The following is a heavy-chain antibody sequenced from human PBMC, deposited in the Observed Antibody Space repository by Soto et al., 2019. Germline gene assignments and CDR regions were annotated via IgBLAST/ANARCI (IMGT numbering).Heavy chain of an antibody. CDR2: INSDGIRT. J-gene: IGHJ6*02. CDR3: ARDPNWNEALYGMDV. CDR1: GFTFSSYW. D-gene: IGHD1-20*01. V-gene: IGHV3-74*01. Sequence: PGGSLRLSCAASGFTFSSYWMHWVRQAPGKGLVWVSRINSDGIRTNYADSVKGRFTISRDNAKNTLYLQMNSLRAEDTAVYYCARDPNWNEALYGMDVWGQGTTVTVSS.